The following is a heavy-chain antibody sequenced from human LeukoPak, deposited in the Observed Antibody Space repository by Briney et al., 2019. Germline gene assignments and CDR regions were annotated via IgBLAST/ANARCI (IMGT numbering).Heavy chain of an antibody. CDR1: RFTFSTYA. CDR3: AKGAAAGKVDWFDP. J-gene: IGHJ5*02. V-gene: IGHV3-23*01. D-gene: IGHD6-13*01. CDR2: ISTNCTDT. Sequence: HPGGSLRLSCAVSRFTFSTYAMTWVRQARGQGVEYVSAISTNCTDTFYAGPVTGPFTIFRDTPMHTLFLQMNSLGAEDTAVYYCAKGAAAGKVDWFDPWGQGTLVTVSS.